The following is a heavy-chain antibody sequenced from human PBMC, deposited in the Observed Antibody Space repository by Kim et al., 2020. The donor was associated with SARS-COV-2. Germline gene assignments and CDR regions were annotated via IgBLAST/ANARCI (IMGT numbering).Heavy chain of an antibody. J-gene: IGHJ4*02. CDR2: VFYNGGT. V-gene: IGHV4-39*01. Sequence: SETLSLTCTVFGDSITTADYYWGWIRQPPGKGLEWIGNVFYNGGTNYNPSLTGRVTMSVDTSKNQFSLNLNSVTAADTAMYYCARHVALRLFREHFTFYPDFWGQGTLVAVSS. CDR1: GDSITTADYY. CDR3: ARHVALRLFREHFTFYPDF. D-gene: IGHD3-10*01.